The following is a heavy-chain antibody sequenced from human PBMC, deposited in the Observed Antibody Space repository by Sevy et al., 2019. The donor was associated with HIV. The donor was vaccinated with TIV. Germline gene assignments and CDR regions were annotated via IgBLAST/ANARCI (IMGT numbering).Heavy chain of an antibody. CDR1: GFTFSSYA. CDR3: VLIAARLQVAFDI. CDR2: ISSNGGST. V-gene: IGHV3-64D*06. D-gene: IGHD6-6*01. Sequence: GGSLRLSCSASGFTFSSYAMHWVRQAPGKGLEYVSAISSNGGSTYYADSVKGRFTISRDNSKNTLYLQMSSLRAEDTAVYYCVLIAARLQVAFDIWGQGTMVTVSS. J-gene: IGHJ3*02.